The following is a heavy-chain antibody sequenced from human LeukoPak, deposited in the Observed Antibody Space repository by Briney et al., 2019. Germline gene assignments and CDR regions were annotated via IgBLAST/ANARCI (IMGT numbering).Heavy chain of an antibody. J-gene: IGHJ4*02. D-gene: IGHD1-26*01. Sequence: SETLSLTCTVSGASISSYYWSWIRQPPGKGLEWIGYIYYSGSTNYNPSLQSRVTISIDTPKNQFSLKLSSVTAADTAVYYCARSIYSGTSNFDYWGQGTLVTVSS. CDR2: IYYSGST. CDR3: ARSIYSGTSNFDY. V-gene: IGHV4-59*01. CDR1: GASISSYY.